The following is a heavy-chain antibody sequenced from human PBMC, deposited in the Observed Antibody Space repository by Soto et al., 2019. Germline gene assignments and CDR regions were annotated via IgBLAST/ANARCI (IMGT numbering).Heavy chain of an antibody. V-gene: IGHV3-33*01. J-gene: IGHJ4*02. D-gene: IGHD5-12*01. Sequence: QVQLVESGGGVVQPGRSLRLSCAASGFTFSSYGMHWVRQAPGKGLEWVAVIWYDGSNKYYADSVKGRFTISRDNSKNTLYLQMNSLRAEDTAVYYCARGTLYSPFDYWGQGTLVTVSS. CDR2: IWYDGSNK. CDR1: GFTFSSYG. CDR3: ARGTLYSPFDY.